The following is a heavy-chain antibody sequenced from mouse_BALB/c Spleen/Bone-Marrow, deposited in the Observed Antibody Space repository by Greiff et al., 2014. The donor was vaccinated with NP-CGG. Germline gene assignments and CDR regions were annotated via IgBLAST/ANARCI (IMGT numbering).Heavy chain of an antibody. CDR3: ARVYGSSYDPYYYAMDY. CDR2: IWAGGST. V-gene: IGHV2-9*02. D-gene: IGHD1-1*01. Sequence: VQGVESGPGLVAPSQSLSITCTVSGFSLTSYGVYWARQPPGKGLEWLGVIWAGGSTNYNSALMSRLSISKGNSKSQVFLKMNSLQTDDTAMYYCARVYGSSYDPYYYAMDYWGQGTSVTVSS. CDR1: GFSLTSYG. J-gene: IGHJ4*01.